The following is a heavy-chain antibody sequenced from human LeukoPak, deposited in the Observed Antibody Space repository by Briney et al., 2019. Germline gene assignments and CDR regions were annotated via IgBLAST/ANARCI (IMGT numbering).Heavy chain of an antibody. CDR1: GFTFSDYH. Sequence: GGSLRLSCAASGFTFSDYHMSWIRQAPGKGLEWVSYISSSGSTIYYTDSVKGRFTISRDNAKNSLYLQMNSLRAEDTAVYYCARIRRDGYNLPYYYYGMDVWGQGTTVTVSS. J-gene: IGHJ6*02. D-gene: IGHD5-24*01. CDR3: ARIRRDGYNLPYYYYGMDV. CDR2: ISSSGSTI. V-gene: IGHV3-11*01.